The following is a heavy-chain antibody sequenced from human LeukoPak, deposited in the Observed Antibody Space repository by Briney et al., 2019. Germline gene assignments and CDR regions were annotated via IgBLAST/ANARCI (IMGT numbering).Heavy chain of an antibody. CDR2: ISSSSSTI. V-gene: IGHV3-48*02. Sequence: GSLRLSCAASGFTFSSYSMNWVRQAPGKGLEWVSYISSSSSTIYYADSVKGRFTTYRNNAKTSLYLQMNSLSDEDTAVYSCARESVYYDYVWGSYRHTPDAFDIWGQGTMVTVSS. CDR1: GFTFSSYS. CDR3: ARESVYYDYVWGSYRHTPDAFDI. D-gene: IGHD3-16*02. J-gene: IGHJ3*02.